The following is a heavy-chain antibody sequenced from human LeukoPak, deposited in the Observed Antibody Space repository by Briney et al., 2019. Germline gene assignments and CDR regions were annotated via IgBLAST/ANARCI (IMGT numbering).Heavy chain of an antibody. Sequence: GGSLRLSCAASGFTFSSYGMHWVRQAPGKGLEWVAVISYDGSNKYYADSVKGRFTISRDNSKNTLYLQMNSLRAEDTAVYYCAKDRGYSSGWYGGAFDIWGQGTMVTVSS. V-gene: IGHV3-30*18. CDR2: ISYDGSNK. D-gene: IGHD6-19*01. J-gene: IGHJ3*02. CDR3: AKDRGYSSGWYGGAFDI. CDR1: GFTFSSYG.